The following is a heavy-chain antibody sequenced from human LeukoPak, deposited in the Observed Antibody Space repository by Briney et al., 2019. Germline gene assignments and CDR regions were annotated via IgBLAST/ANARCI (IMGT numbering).Heavy chain of an antibody. CDR2: IGSSGNTM. Sequence: GGSLRLSCAASGFTFSSYSMNWVRQAPGKGLEWVSYIGSSGNTMYYADSVKGRFTISRDNAKNSLYLQMNSLRAEDTALYYCAKDISVRASSKTMFDYWGQGTLVTVSS. CDR1: GFTFSSYS. V-gene: IGHV3-48*04. CDR3: AKDISVRASSKTMFDY. D-gene: IGHD2-2*01. J-gene: IGHJ4*02.